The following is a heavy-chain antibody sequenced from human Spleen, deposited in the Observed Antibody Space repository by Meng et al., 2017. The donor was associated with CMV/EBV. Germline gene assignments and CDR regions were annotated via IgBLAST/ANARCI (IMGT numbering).Heavy chain of an antibody. CDR3: AGHYDILSGLSA. CDR2: ISTSATYI. CDR1: GFTFSGYN. V-gene: IGHV3-21*06. J-gene: IGHJ5*01. Sequence: GGSLRLSCAASGFTFSGYNMHWVRQAPGKGLEWVSGISTSATYIYYADSVKGRFTISRVNAKSSLYLQMNSLRPEDTAVYYCAGHYDILSGLSAWGHGTLVTVSS. D-gene: IGHD3-9*01.